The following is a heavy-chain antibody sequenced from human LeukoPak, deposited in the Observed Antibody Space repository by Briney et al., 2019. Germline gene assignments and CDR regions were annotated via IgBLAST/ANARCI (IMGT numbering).Heavy chain of an antibody. Sequence: GGSLRLSCAASGFTFSNYWVNWVRQAPGKGLVWVANIKQDGSDTYYVDSVKGRFTISRDGATNSLYLQMNTLRAADTAVYYCARGSTTVTSRGYFAYWGQGTLVTVS. CDR3: ARGSTTVTSRGYFAY. CDR2: IKQDGSDT. D-gene: IGHD4-17*01. J-gene: IGHJ4*02. CDR1: GFTFSNYW. V-gene: IGHV3-7*04.